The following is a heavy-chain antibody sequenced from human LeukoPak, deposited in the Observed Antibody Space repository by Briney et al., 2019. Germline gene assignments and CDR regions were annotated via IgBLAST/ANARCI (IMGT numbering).Heavy chain of an antibody. D-gene: IGHD3-16*01. J-gene: IGHJ4*02. CDR2: ISGSGGST. CDR1: GFTFTSSA. V-gene: IGHV3-23*01. CDR3: AKDEATSGGGLAS. Sequence: GGSLRLSCAASGFTFTSSAMNWVRQAPGKGLEWVSAISGSGGSTYYADSVTGRFTISRDNSKNTLYLHMNSLRAEDTAVYYCAKDEATSGGGLASWGQGTLVSVSS.